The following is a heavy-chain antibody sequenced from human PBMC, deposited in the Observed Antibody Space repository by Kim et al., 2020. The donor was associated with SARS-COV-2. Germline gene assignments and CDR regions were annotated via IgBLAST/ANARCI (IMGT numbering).Heavy chain of an antibody. D-gene: IGHD2-2*01. V-gene: IGHV3-48*03. J-gene: IGHJ6*03. CDR2: ISSSGSTK. Sequence: GGSLRLSCAASGFTFSSYEINWVRQAPGKGLDWVSYISSSGSTKYYVDSVKGRFTISRDNAKNSLFLQMNSLRAEDTAVYYCARGGYCSSTSCPYYYYMDVWGKGTTVTVSS. CDR3: ARGGYCSSTSCPYYYYMDV. CDR1: GFTFSSYE.